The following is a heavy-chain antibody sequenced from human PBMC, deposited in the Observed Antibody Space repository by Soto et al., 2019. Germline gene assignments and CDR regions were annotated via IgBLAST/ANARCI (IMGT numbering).Heavy chain of an antibody. J-gene: IGHJ6*02. CDR1: GGSISSGDYY. V-gene: IGHV4-30-4*01. CDR3: ASDGVGSGDVHGYYYGMDV. CDR2: IYYSGRT. Sequence: SETLSLTCTVSGGSISSGDYYWSWIRQPPGKGLEWIGYIYYSGRTYYNPSLKSRVTISVDTSKNQFSLKLSSVTAADTAVYYCASDGVGSGDVHGYYYGMDVWGQGTTVTVYS. D-gene: IGHD2-21*01.